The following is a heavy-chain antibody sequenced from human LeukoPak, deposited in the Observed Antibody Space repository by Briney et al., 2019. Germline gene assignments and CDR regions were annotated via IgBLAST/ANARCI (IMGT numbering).Heavy chain of an antibody. Sequence: GRSLRLSCTASGFTFGGYAMSWVRQAPGKGLEWVGFIRSKAYGGTTEYAASVKGRFTISRDDSKSIAYLQMNSLKTEDTAVYYCTRDFFGSGYERTGFDYWGQGTLVTVSS. D-gene: IGHD5-12*01. CDR2: IRSKAYGGTT. J-gene: IGHJ4*02. CDR3: TRDFFGSGYERTGFDY. CDR1: GFTFGGYA. V-gene: IGHV3-49*04.